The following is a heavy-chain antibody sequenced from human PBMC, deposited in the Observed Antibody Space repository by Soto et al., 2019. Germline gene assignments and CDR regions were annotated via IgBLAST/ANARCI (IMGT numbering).Heavy chain of an antibody. V-gene: IGHV4-31*03. Sequence: LSLTCTVSGGSISNGGGYYWSWIRQHPGKGLEWIGYIYYSGNTYYNPSLKSRVTISLDTSKNQFSLKLSSVTAADTAVYYCAREVPTPYYFDYWGQGTLVTVSS. J-gene: IGHJ4*02. D-gene: IGHD2-15*01. CDR3: AREVPTPYYFDY. CDR1: GGSISNGGGYY. CDR2: IYYSGNT.